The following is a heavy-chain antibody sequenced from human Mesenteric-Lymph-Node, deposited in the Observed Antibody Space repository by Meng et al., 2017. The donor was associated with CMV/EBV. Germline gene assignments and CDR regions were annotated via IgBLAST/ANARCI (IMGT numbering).Heavy chain of an antibody. D-gene: IGHD1-26*01. CDR3: AVRGIGKAFDY. CDR2: IHYDGSNK. V-gene: IGHV3-30*02. J-gene: IGHJ4*02. Sequence: GESLKISCAASGFTFSSYGMHWVRQAPGKGLEWVAFIHYDGSNKYYADSVKGRFTISRDNAKNSLYLQMNSLRAEDTAVYYCAVRGIGKAFDYWGQGTLVTVSS. CDR1: GFTFSSYG.